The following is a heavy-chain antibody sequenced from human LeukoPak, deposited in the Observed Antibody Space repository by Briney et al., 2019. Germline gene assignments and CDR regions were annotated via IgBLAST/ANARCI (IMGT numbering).Heavy chain of an antibody. Sequence: GGSLRLSCAASGFTFSSYAMSSVRQAPGKGLEWVAAISGSCGSTYYADSVKGRFTISRDNSRNTLYLQMNSLRAEDTAVYYCAKDGGYYYGSGSASGYWGQGTLVTVSS. CDR1: GFTFSSYA. J-gene: IGHJ4*02. CDR2: ISGSCGST. V-gene: IGHV3-23*01. CDR3: AKDGGYYYGSGSASGY. D-gene: IGHD3-10*01.